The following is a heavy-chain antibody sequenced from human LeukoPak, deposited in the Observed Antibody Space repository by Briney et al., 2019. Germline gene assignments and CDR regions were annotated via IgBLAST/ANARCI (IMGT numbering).Heavy chain of an antibody. V-gene: IGHV3-53*01. J-gene: IGHJ4*02. D-gene: IGHD2-15*01. CDR2: IYSGGST. Sequence: GGSLRLSCAASGLTVSSNHMSWVCQAPGKGLEWVSVIYSGGSTYYADSVKGRFTISRDNSKNTLYLQMNSLRAEDTAVYYCATVSTPYQYYFDYWGQGTLVTVSS. CDR3: ATVSTPYQYYFDY. CDR1: GLTVSSNH.